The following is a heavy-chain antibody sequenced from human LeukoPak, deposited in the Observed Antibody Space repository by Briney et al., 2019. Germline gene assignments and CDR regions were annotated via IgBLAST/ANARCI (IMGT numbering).Heavy chain of an antibody. D-gene: IGHD6-13*01. CDR2: IHYSGST. V-gene: IGHV4-59*08. Sequence: PSETLSLTCTVSGGSINSYYWSWIRQPPGRGLEWIGSIHYSGSTSYNPSLRSRVTISVDKSKNQFSLKLSSVTAADTAVYYCAKRGSNTWSDFDYWGQGTLVTVSS. CDR1: GGSINSYY. CDR3: AKRGSNTWSDFDY. J-gene: IGHJ4*02.